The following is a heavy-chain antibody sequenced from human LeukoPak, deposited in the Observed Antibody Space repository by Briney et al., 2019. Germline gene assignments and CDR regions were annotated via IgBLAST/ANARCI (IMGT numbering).Heavy chain of an antibody. CDR3: ARDDYGGNSYPEYFQH. J-gene: IGHJ1*01. D-gene: IGHD4-23*01. V-gene: IGHV3-21*01. CDR1: GFTFSSYS. Sequence: PGGSLRLSCAAFGFTFSSYSMNWVRQAPGKGLEWVSSISSSSSYIYYADSVKGRFTISRDNAKNSLYLQMNSLRAEDTAVYYCARDDYGGNSYPEYFQHWGQGTLVTVSS. CDR2: ISSSSSYI.